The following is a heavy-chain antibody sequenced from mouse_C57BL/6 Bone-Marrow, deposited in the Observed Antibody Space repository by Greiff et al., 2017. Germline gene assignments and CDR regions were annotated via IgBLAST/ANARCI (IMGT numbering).Heavy chain of an antibody. J-gene: IGHJ4*01. CDR2: IDPENGDT. Sequence: EVQLKESGAELVRPGASVKLSCTASGFNIKDDYMHWVKQRPEQGLEWIGWIDPENGDTEYASKFQGKATITADTSSNTAYLQLSSLTSEDTAVYYCTTFRYDRVTDAMDYWGQGTSVTVSS. CDR1: GFNIKDDY. V-gene: IGHV14-4*01. D-gene: IGHD2-3*01. CDR3: TTFRYDRVTDAMDY.